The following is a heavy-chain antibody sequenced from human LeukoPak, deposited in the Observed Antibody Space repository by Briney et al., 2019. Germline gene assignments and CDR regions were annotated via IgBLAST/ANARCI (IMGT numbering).Heavy chain of an antibody. J-gene: IGHJ4*02. Sequence: GGSRRLSCAVSGITLSNYGMSWVRQAPGKWLEWVAGISGSGGGAQYADSVKGRFTISRDNAKNRLYLHMNSLRAEDTAMYFCAKRGVVIRVFLVGFHKEAYYFDSWGQGVLVTVSS. V-gene: IGHV3-23*01. CDR2: ISGSGGGA. CDR3: AKRGVVIRVFLVGFHKEAYYFDS. D-gene: IGHD3-10*01. CDR1: GITLSNYG.